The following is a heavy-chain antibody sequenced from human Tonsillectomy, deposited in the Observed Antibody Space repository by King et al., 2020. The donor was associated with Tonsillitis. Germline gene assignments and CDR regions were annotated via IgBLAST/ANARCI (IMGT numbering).Heavy chain of an antibody. J-gene: IGHJ4*02. D-gene: IGHD2-21*01. CDR3: ARETGRSID. Sequence: QLQESGPGLVKPSGTLSLTCAVSGGSISSTNWWSWVRQPPGKRLEWIGEIYANGSTNYNPSIKSRVTISVDISKNQFSLRLSSVTVADTAVYYCARETGRSIDWGQGTLVTVSS. V-gene: IGHV4-4*02. CDR2: IYANGST. CDR1: GGSISSTNW.